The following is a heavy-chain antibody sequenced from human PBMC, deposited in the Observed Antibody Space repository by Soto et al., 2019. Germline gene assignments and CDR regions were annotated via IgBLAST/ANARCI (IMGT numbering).Heavy chain of an antibody. D-gene: IGHD1-1*01. CDR3: ARGRNKLETNDY. Sequence: GGSLGLSCAASGFTFSSYSMNCVRQAPGKGLEWVSSISSSSSYIYSADSVKGRFTISRDNAKNSLYLQMNSLRAEDTAVYYCARGRNKLETNDYWCQTTLVTVFS. CDR2: ISSSSSYI. V-gene: IGHV3-21*01. CDR1: GFTFSSYS. J-gene: IGHJ4*02.